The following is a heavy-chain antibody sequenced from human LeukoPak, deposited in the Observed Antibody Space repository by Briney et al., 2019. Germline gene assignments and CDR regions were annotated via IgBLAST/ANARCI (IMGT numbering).Heavy chain of an antibody. CDR1: GFTFSSYS. D-gene: IGHD3-10*01. CDR2: ISSSSYI. J-gene: IGHJ4*02. V-gene: IGHV3-21*01. Sequence: GGSLRLSCAASGFTFSSYSMNWVRQAPGKGLEWVSSISSSSYIYYADSVKGRFTISRDNAKNSLYLQMNSLRAEDTAVYYCARDLVTMVRGVIENDYWGQGTLVTVSS. CDR3: ARDLVTMVRGVIENDY.